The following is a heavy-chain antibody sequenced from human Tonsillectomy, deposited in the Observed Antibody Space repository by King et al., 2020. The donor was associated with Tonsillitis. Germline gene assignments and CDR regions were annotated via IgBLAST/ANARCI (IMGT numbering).Heavy chain of an antibody. CDR3: TTYLDYYDNSGYRRRFDY. J-gene: IGHJ4*02. D-gene: IGHD3-22*01. Sequence: VQLVESGGGLVKPGGSLRLSCAASGFTFSNAWMTWVRQAPGKGLEWVGRIKSKIDGETIDYAAPVKGRFIISRDDSRNTLFLQMNSLKTEDTAMYYCTTYLDYYDNSGYRRRFDYWGQGTLVTVSS. CDR1: GFTFSNAW. CDR2: IKSKIDGETI. V-gene: IGHV3-15*01.